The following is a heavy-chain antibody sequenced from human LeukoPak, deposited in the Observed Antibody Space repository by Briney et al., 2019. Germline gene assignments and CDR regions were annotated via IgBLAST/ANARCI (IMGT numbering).Heavy chain of an antibody. D-gene: IGHD3-3*01. V-gene: IGHV4-30-4*08. CDR3: ASFPYYDFWSGQNWFDP. CDR2: IYYSGST. CDR1: GGSISSGDYY. Sequence: PSETLSLTCTVSGGSISSGDYYWSWLRQPPGQGLEWIGYIYYSGSTYYNPSLKSRVTISVDTSKNQFSLKLSSVTAADTAVYYCASFPYYDFWSGQNWFDPWGQGTLVTVSS. J-gene: IGHJ5*02.